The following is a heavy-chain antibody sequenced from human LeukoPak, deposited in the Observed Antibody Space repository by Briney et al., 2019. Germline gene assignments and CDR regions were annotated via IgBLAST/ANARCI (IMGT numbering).Heavy chain of an antibody. V-gene: IGHV1-24*01. CDR2: FDPEDGET. CDR3: ATDSRGYSGYLDY. Sequence: PWASVKVSCKVSGYTLTELSMHWVRQAPGKGLEWMGGFDPEDGETIYAQKFQGRVTMTEDTSTDTAYMELSSLRSEDTAVYYCATDSRGYSGYLDYWGQGTLVTVSS. D-gene: IGHD5-12*01. CDR1: GYTLTELS. J-gene: IGHJ4*02.